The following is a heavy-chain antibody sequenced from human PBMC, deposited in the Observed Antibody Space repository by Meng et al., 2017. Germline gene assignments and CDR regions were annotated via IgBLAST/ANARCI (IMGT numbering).Heavy chain of an antibody. J-gene: IGHJ6*02. V-gene: IGHV5-51*01. Sequence: GGSLRLSCKGSGYSFTSYWIGWVRQMPGKGLEWMGIIYPGDSDTRYSPSFQGRVTISADKSISTAYLQWSSLKASDTAMYYCARQWGYPIYGMDVWGQGTTVTVSS. D-gene: IGHD5-12*01. CDR2: IYPGDSDT. CDR3: ARQWGYPIYGMDV. CDR1: GYSFTSYW.